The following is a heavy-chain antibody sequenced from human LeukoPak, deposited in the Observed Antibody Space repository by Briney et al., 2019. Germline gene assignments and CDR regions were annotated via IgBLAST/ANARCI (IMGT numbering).Heavy chain of an antibody. D-gene: IGHD4-17*01. J-gene: IGHJ5*01. V-gene: IGHV3-43*01. Sequence: GGSLRLSCAASGFTFDDYNMHWVRQAPGKGLEWVSLITWDGGLTYYADSVKGRFTISRDNSKNSLYLQMNSLRTEDTALYYCAKARTVTTYWFDSWGQGTLVTVSS. CDR3: AKARTVTTYWFDS. CDR1: GFTFDDYN. CDR2: ITWDGGLT.